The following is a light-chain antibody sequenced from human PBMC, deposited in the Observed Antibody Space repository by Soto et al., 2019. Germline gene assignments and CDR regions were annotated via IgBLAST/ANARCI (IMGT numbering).Light chain of an antibody. CDR3: SSFTTSRLYV. J-gene: IGLJ1*01. CDR2: EGS. Sequence: QSALTQPASVSGSPGQSITISCTGTSSDVGSYNLVSWYQQHPGKAPKLMIYEGSKRPSGVSNRFSGSKSGNTASLTISGLQAEDEADYYCSSFTTSRLYVFGPGTKVTVL. V-gene: IGLV2-14*02. CDR1: SSDVGSYNL.